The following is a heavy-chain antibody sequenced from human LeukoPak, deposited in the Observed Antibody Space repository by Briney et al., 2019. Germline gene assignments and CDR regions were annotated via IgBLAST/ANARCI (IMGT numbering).Heavy chain of an antibody. CDR2: IYTSGST. J-gene: IGHJ4*02. Sequence: SETLSLTCTVSGGSISSYYWSWIRQPAGKGLEWIGRIYTSGSTNYNPSLKSRVTMSVDTSKNQFSLKLSSVSAADTAVYYCARDQSGRLGELSLFDYWGQGTLVTVSS. D-gene: IGHD3-16*02. V-gene: IGHV4-4*07. CDR3: ARDQSGRLGELSLFDY. CDR1: GGSISSYY.